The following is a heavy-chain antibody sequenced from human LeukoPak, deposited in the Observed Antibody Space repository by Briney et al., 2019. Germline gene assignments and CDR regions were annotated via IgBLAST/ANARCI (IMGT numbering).Heavy chain of an antibody. V-gene: IGHV3-74*01. CDR1: EFTLKDYR. CDR2: INSDGSSA. J-gene: IGHJ2*01. CDR3: ARGSPTPNSRYFDL. Sequence: PGGSLRLSCEASEFTLKDYRMHWVRQGPGKGLVWVSRINSDGSSASYADSVKGRFTISRDNAKNTLYLQMNSPGAEDTAVYYCARGSPTPNSRYFDLWGRGTLVTVSS. D-gene: IGHD4-11*01.